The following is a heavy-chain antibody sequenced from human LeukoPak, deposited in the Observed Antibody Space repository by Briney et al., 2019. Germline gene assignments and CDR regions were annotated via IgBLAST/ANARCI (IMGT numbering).Heavy chain of an antibody. D-gene: IGHD3-22*01. CDR1: GRTFSSYA. V-gene: IGHV1-69*05. J-gene: IGHJ4*02. CDR3: ASSCYDSSGFFYY. Sequence: SSGKVSCKASGRTFSSYAISWVRQAPGQGLEWMGRIIPIFGTANYAQKFQGRVTITTDESTSTAYMELSSLRSEDTAVYYCASSCYDSSGFFYYWGQGTLVTVSS. CDR2: IIPIFGTA.